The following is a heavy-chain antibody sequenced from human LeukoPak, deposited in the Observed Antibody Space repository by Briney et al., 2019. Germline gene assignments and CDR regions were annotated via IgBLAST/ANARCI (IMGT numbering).Heavy chain of an antibody. D-gene: IGHD3-10*01. J-gene: IGHJ5*02. CDR3: ARVPSLWFGELSNWFDP. V-gene: IGHV1-18*01. CDR1: GYTFTSYG. CDR2: ISAYNGNT. Sequence: ASVKVSCKASGYTFTSYGISWVRQAPGQGLEWMGWISAYNGNTNYAQELQGRVTMTTDTSTSTAYMELRSLRSDDTAVYYCARVPSLWFGELSNWFDPWGQGTLVTVSS.